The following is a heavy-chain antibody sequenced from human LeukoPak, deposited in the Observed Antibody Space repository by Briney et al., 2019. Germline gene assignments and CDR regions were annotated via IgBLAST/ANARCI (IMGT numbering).Heavy chain of an antibody. J-gene: IGHJ4*02. D-gene: IGHD6-13*01. Sequence: SETLSLTCTVSGGSISSGGYYWSWIRQHPGKGLEWLGYIYYSGSTYYNPSLKSRVTISVDTSKNQFSLKLSSVTAADTAVYYCARGSGSSWVVTYYFDYWGQGTLVTVSS. CDR2: IYYSGST. CDR3: ARGSGSSWVVTYYFDY. V-gene: IGHV4-30-4*08. CDR1: GGSISSGGYY.